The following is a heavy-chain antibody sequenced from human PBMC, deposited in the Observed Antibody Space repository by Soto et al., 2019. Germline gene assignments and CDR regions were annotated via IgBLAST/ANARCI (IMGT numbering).Heavy chain of an antibody. D-gene: IGHD5-18*01. CDR1: GYTFTSYG. Sequence: GASVKVSCKASGYTFTSYGMHWVRQAPGQRLEWMGWINAGNGNTKYSQKFQGRVTITRDTSASTAYMELSSLRSEDTAVYYCARDGYSYGWSFDYWGQGTLVTVSS. CDR3: ARDGYSYGWSFDY. CDR2: INAGNGNT. V-gene: IGHV1-3*01. J-gene: IGHJ4*02.